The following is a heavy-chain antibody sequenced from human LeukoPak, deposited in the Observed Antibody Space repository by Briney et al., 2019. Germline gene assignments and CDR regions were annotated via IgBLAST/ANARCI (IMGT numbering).Heavy chain of an antibody. CDR1: GFTFSSYA. V-gene: IGHV3-23*01. Sequence: GGSLRLSRAASGFTFSSYAMSWVRQAPGKGLEWVSAIIGSGGITYTARSVKGRFTISRDNSKNTLYLQMNSLRAEDTAVYYCAKEKSAKVTTGYWGEGTLVT. D-gene: IGHD4-17*01. CDR3: AKEKSAKVTTGY. CDR2: IIGSGGIT. J-gene: IGHJ4*02.